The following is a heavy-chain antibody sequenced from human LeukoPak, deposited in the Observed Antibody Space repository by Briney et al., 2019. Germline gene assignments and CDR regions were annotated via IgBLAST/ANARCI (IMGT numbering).Heavy chain of an antibody. CDR3: ARSSHGGWFDP. Sequence: SETLSLTCTVSGGSISSYYWSWIRQPPGKGLEWIGYIYYSGSTNYNSSLKSRVTISVDTSKNQFSLKLSSVTAADTAVYYCARSSHGGWFDPWGQGTLVTVSS. J-gene: IGHJ5*02. D-gene: IGHD3-10*01. CDR2: IYYSGST. V-gene: IGHV4-59*01. CDR1: GGSISSYY.